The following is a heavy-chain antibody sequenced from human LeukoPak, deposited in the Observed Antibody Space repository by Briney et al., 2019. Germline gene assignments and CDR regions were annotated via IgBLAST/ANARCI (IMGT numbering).Heavy chain of an antibody. J-gene: IGHJ6*03. D-gene: IGHD2-2*01. CDR1: GYTFTGYY. Sequence: ASVKVSCKASGYTFTGYYMHWVRQAPGQGLEWMGWINPNSGGTNYAQKFQGRVTMTRDTSISTAYMELSRLRSDDTAVYYCARLYPCSSTSCYPIAAASYQTQNYYYYMDVWGKGTTVTVSS. CDR2: INPNSGGT. CDR3: ARLYPCSSTSCYPIAAASYQTQNYYYYMDV. V-gene: IGHV1-2*02.